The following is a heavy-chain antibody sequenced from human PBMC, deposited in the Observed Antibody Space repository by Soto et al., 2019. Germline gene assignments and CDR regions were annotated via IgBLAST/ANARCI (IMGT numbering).Heavy chain of an antibody. J-gene: IGHJ4*02. Sequence: QVQLQESGPRLLKPSETLSLTCSVSGGPIRSYYWSWVRQAPGKGLEWIAYIAYTGITGYNPSLRGRVTISGDTSHNLFSLKITSVTAADTAVYYCAREGFSGYEALDSWGQGILVTVS. D-gene: IGHD5-12*01. V-gene: IGHV4-59*01. CDR3: AREGFSGYEALDS. CDR2: IAYTGIT. CDR1: GGPIRSYY.